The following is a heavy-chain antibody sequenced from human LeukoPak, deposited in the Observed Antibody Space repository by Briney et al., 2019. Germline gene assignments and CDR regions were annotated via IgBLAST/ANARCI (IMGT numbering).Heavy chain of an antibody. CDR2: IYTSGYT. V-gene: IGHV4-4*07. Sequence: SETLSLTCTVSGDPISSNYWSWIRQPAGKGLEWIGRIYTSGYTNYNPSLKSRVAMSLDTSKNQFSLKLSSVTAADTAVYYCARGYYYGSGSPQFDYWGQGTLVTVSS. CDR1: GDPISSNY. J-gene: IGHJ4*02. D-gene: IGHD3-10*01. CDR3: ARGYYYGSGSPQFDY.